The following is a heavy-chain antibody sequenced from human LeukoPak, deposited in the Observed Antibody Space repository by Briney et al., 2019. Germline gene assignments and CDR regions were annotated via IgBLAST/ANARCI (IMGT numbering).Heavy chain of an antibody. CDR3: RSGYYLQYFDY. D-gene: IGHD5-12*01. J-gene: IGHJ4*02. CDR2: INHSGST. V-gene: IGHV4-34*01. CDR1: GGSFSGYY. Sequence: SETLSLTCAVYGGSFSGYYWSWIRQPPGKGLEWIGEINHSGSTNYNPSLKSRVTISVDTSKNQFSLKLSSVTAADTAVYYCRSGYYLQYFDYWGQGTLVTVSS.